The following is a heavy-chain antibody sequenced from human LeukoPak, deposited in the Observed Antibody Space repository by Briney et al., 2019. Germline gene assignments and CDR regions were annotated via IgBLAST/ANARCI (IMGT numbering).Heavy chain of an antibody. D-gene: IGHD6-13*01. Sequence: SETLSLTCAVSGGSISSSNWWSWVRQPPGKGLEWIGEIYHSGSTNYNPSLKSRVTISVDKSKNQFSLKLSSVTAADTAEYYCARGGYSSSPYAFDIWGQGTMVTVSS. J-gene: IGHJ3*02. CDR3: ARGGYSSSPYAFDI. V-gene: IGHV4-4*02. CDR1: GGSISSSNW. CDR2: IYHSGST.